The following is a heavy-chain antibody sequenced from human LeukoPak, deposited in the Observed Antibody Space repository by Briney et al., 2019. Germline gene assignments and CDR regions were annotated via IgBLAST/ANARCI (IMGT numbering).Heavy chain of an antibody. J-gene: IGHJ4*02. D-gene: IGHD3-3*01. CDR1: GGTFSSYA. Sequence: ASVKVSCKASGGTFSSYAISWVRQAPGQGLEWMGGIIPIFGTANYAQKFQGRVTITADKSTSTAYMELSSLRSEDTAVYYCARENDFWSGYYIWGQGTLVTVSS. CDR3: ARENDFWSGYYI. V-gene: IGHV1-69*06. CDR2: IIPIFGTA.